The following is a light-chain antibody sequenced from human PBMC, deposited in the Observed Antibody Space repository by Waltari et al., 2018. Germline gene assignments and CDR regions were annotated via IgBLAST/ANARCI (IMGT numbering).Light chain of an antibody. CDR1: QSVSRY. CDR2: DTF. J-gene: IGKJ3*01. V-gene: IGKV3-11*01. CDR3: LHRSNWPPLFT. Sequence: EIVLTQSPVTLSLSPGERATLSCRASQSVSRYLAWYQRKPGQAPRRLIYDTFSRASGIPARFSGSGSGTDFTLTISSLEPEDFAVYYCLHRSNWPPLFTFGPGTKVDIK.